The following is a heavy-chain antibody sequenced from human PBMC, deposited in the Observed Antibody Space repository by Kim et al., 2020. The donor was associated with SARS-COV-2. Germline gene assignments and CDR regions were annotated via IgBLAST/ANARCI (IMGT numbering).Heavy chain of an antibody. D-gene: IGHD4-17*01. CDR3: AMGAGDYSYFDY. V-gene: IGHV3-30*04. J-gene: IGHJ4*02. Sequence: YSRASVKGRFTISRDNSKNTRYLQMNSLRAEDTAVYYCAMGAGDYSYFDYWGQGTLVTVSS.